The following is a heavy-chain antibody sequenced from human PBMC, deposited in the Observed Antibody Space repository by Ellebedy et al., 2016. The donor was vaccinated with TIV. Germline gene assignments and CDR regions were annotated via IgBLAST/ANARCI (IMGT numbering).Heavy chain of an antibody. CDR1: GGSFSGYY. CDR3: ARSAMGWFDP. Sequence: SETLSLXXAVYGGSFSGYYWSWLRQPPGKGLEWIGSIYYSGSTYYNPSLKSRVTISVNTSKNQFSLKLSSVTAADTAVYYCARSAMGWFDPWGQGTLVTVSS. V-gene: IGHV4-34*01. D-gene: IGHD5-24*01. J-gene: IGHJ5*02. CDR2: IYYSGST.